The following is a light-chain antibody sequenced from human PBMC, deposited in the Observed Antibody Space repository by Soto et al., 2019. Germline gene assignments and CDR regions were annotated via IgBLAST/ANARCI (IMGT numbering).Light chain of an antibody. CDR3: QQYNDWPTIT. Sequence: EIVMTQSPATLSVPPGDRATLSCRASESVRSDLAWYQQKPGQAPRLLIYGGSIRVADVPARFSGSGSGTDFTLTISTLQSEDFAVYYCQQYNDWPTITFGQGTRLEIK. CDR1: ESVRSD. V-gene: IGKV3-15*01. J-gene: IGKJ5*01. CDR2: GGS.